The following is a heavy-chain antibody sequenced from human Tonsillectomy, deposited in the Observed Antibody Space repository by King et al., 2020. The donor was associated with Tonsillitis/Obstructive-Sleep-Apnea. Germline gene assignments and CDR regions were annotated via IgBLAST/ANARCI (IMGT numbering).Heavy chain of an antibody. CDR2: VTGSGGST. D-gene: IGHD2-15*01. Sequence: ESGGGLVQPGGSLRLSCAASGFTFRDYAFSWVRQAPGKGLEWVSVVTGSGGSTHYADSLKGRFTISSDNSNNTVYLQMNSLRAEDTAVYYCAKDRQARRGYCSGGSCYHDAFDMWGQGTRVTVSS. V-gene: IGHV3-23*01. CDR1: GFTFRDYA. CDR3: AKDRQARRGYCSGGSCYHDAFDM. J-gene: IGHJ3*02.